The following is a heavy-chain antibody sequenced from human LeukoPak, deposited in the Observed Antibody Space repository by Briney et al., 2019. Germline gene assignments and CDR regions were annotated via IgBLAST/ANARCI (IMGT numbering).Heavy chain of an antibody. CDR3: ARDLNDYGDYYLDS. CDR1: GFTFSDYY. Sequence: KAGGSLRLSCAASGFTFSDYYMNWIRQAPGKGLEWVAYISGKSSTIFYADSVKGRFTISRDNAKSSLYLQMNSLRAEDTAIYYCARDLNDYGDYYLDSWGQGTLVTVSS. CDR2: ISGKSSTI. V-gene: IGHV3-11*01. J-gene: IGHJ4*02. D-gene: IGHD4-17*01.